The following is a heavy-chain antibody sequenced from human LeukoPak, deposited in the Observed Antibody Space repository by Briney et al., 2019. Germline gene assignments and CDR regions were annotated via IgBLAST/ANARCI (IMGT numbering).Heavy chain of an antibody. V-gene: IGHV3-23*01. J-gene: IGHJ4*02. D-gene: IGHD2-2*01. CDR3: AKLESVVVVPAASLVGY. CDR1: GFTFSSYA. CDR2: ISGSGGST. Sequence: GGSLRLSCAASGFTFSSYAMSWVRQAPGEGLEWVSAISGSGGSTYYADPVKGRFTISRDNSKNTLYLQMNSLRAEDTAVYYCAKLESVVVVPAASLVGYWGQGTLVTVSS.